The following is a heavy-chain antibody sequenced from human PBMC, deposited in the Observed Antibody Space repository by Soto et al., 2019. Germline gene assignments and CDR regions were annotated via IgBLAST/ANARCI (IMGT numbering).Heavy chain of an antibody. Sequence: QVQLQQWGAGLLKPSETLSLTCAVYGGSFSGYYWSWIRQPPGKGLEWIGEINHSGSTNYNPSLKSRVTVSVDTSKNQFSLKLSSVTAADTAVYYCAIIEYGGNSGGYWGQGTLVTVSS. CDR2: INHSGST. J-gene: IGHJ4*02. CDR1: GGSFSGYY. D-gene: IGHD2-21*02. CDR3: AIIEYGGNSGGY. V-gene: IGHV4-34*01.